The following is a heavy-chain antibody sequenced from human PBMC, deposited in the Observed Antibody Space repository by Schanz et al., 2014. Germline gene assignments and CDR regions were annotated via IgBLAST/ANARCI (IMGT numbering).Heavy chain of an antibody. J-gene: IGHJ5*02. CDR2: IKQDGSEK. V-gene: IGHV3-7*03. CDR3: ARGSSASLSRVWFDL. Sequence: EVQLLESGGGLVQPGGSLRLSCIGSGFSFSDYGMHWVRQAPGKGLEWVANIKQDGSEKYYVDSVKGRFIISRDNAKNYLYLEMNSLRAGDTAFYHCARGSSASLSRVWFDLWGQGTLVTVSS. D-gene: IGHD6-6*01. CDR1: GFSFSDYG.